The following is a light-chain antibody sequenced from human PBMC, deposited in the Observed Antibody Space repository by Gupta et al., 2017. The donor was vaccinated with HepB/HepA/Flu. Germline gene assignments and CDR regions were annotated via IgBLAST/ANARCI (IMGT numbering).Light chain of an antibody. CDR3: AAWDDSLNGWV. CDR2: SNN. CDR1: SSNIGSNT. Sequence: SVLTQPPSASGTPGQRVTLSCSGSSSNIGSNTVNWIQQLPGTAPKVLIYSNNQRPSGVPDRFSGSKSGTSASLAISGLQSEDEADYYCAAWDDSLNGWVFGGRTKLTVL. J-gene: IGLJ3*02. V-gene: IGLV1-44*01.